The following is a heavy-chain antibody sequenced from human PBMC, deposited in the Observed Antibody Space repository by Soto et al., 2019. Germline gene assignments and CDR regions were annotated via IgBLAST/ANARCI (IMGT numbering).Heavy chain of an antibody. Sequence: SRTLSLTCAISGDSVSSNSAAWNWIRQSPSRGLEWLGRTYYRSKWYNDYAVSVKSRITINPDTSKNQFSLQLNSVTPEDTAVYYCARATSYYDFWSGYSVPTNWFDPWGQGTLVTVSS. V-gene: IGHV6-1*01. D-gene: IGHD3-3*01. CDR3: ARATSYYDFWSGYSVPTNWFDP. CDR2: TYYRSKWYN. J-gene: IGHJ5*02. CDR1: GDSVSSNSAA.